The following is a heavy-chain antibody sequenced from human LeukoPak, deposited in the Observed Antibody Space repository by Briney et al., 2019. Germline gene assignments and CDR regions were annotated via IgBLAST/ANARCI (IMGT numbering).Heavy chain of an antibody. D-gene: IGHD6-19*01. V-gene: IGHV3-30*02. CDR2: ISYDGSNK. CDR1: GFTFSSYG. J-gene: IGHJ4*02. Sequence: PGGSPRLSCAASGFTFSSYGMHWVRQAPGKGLEWVAVISYDGSNKYFADSVKGRFTISRDNSKNTLYLQMSSLRGEDTAVYYCAKDRWIRRITMAGQDYWGQGTLVTVSS. CDR3: AKDRWIRRITMAGQDY.